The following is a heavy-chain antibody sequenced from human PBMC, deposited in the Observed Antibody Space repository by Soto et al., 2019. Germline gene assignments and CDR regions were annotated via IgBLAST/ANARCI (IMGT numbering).Heavy chain of an antibody. CDR1: GGSISSGGYF. CDR2: IYYSGNT. Sequence: QVQLQESGPGLVKPSQTLSLTCTVSGGSISSGGYFWSWIRQHPEKALEWIGYIYYSGNTYYNPSLMSRVTISIDTSQTQFSLRLSSVTAADMAIYYCARASSSPHWFDPWGQGTLVTVSS. J-gene: IGHJ5*02. V-gene: IGHV4-31*03. CDR3: ARASSSPHWFDP. D-gene: IGHD6-13*01.